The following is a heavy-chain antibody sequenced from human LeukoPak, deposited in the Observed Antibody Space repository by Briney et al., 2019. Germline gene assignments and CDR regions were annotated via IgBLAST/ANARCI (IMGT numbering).Heavy chain of an antibody. CDR1: GFTFSNDW. D-gene: IGHD2-15*01. J-gene: IGHJ4*02. Sequence: GGSLRLSCAASGFTFSNDWMSWVRQAPGKGLEWVGRIKSKSNGGTTDYAATVKGRFTSSRDDSKNTLYLQMNSLKTEDTDVYYCTSVDIVVVGAAMWAFFDYWGQGTLVTVSS. CDR3: TSVDIVVVGAAMWAFFDY. V-gene: IGHV3-15*01. CDR2: IKSKSNGGTT.